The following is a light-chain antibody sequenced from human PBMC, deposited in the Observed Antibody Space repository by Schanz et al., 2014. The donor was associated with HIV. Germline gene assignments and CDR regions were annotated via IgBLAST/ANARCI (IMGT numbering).Light chain of an antibody. Sequence: QSALTQPASVSGSPGQSITISCTGTSSDVGGYNYVSWYQQHPGKAPQLMIYDVNNRPSGVSNRFSGSKSGNTASLTISGLQAEDEADYYCSSYLVRNTVMFGGGTKLTVL. V-gene: IGLV2-14*03. J-gene: IGLJ3*02. CDR1: SSDVGGYNY. CDR3: SSYLVRNTVM. CDR2: DVN.